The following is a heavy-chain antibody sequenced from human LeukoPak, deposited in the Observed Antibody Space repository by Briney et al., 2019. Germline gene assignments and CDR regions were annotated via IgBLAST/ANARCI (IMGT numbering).Heavy chain of an antibody. Sequence: GGSLTLSCAASGFTFSTYAMSWVRQTPEKGLEWVSAISGSGGSTYYADSVKGRFTISRDNSKNTLYLQMNSLRAEDTAVCYCAKDKGREGDYWGQGTLVTVSS. D-gene: IGHD1-26*01. V-gene: IGHV3-23*01. CDR2: ISGSGGST. CDR1: GFTFSTYA. CDR3: AKDKGREGDY. J-gene: IGHJ4*02.